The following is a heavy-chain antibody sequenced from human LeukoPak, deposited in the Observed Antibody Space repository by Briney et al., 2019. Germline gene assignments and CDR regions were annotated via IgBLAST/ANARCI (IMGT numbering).Heavy chain of an antibody. CDR3: ARAAPYYYDSSGYSAFDS. CDR1: GFTFSSYE. D-gene: IGHD3-22*01. Sequence: GGSLRLSCAASGFTFSSYEMNWVRQAPGKGLEWVSYISSSGGTIYYTDSVKGRFTISRDNAKNSLYLQMNSLRDEDTAVYYCARAAPYYYDSSGYSAFDSWGQGTMVTVSA. J-gene: IGHJ3*02. V-gene: IGHV3-48*03. CDR2: ISSSGGTI.